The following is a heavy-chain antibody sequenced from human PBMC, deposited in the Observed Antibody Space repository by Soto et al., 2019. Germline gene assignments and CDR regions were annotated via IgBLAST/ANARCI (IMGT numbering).Heavy chain of an antibody. J-gene: IGHJ6*02. CDR3: ARDLWGYCGADCYPLDV. D-gene: IGHD2-21*02. Sequence: QVRLQESGPGLVKPSETLSLTCTVSGGSISGYYWSWIRQPPGKGLEWIGYMYNTGSTIYNPSLKSRVTISVDTSKNQFSLKLNSVTAADTAVYYCARDLWGYCGADCYPLDVWGQGTTVTVSS. CDR1: GGSISGYY. CDR2: MYNTGST. V-gene: IGHV4-59*01.